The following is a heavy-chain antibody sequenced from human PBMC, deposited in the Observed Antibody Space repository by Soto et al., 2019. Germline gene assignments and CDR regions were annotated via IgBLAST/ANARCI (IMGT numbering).Heavy chain of an antibody. V-gene: IGHV3-23*01. CDR2: TGLNGRTA. CDR1: GFTFSMPA. CDR3: ATVHSTSRSFES. J-gene: IGHJ4*02. Sequence: GGSLRLSCAASGFTFSMPAMSWVRQAPGKGLEWVSTTGLNGRTAYYADSVKARFTVSRDNSKNTLHLQMNSLRAEDTAVYYCATVHSTSRSFESWGQGTLVTVSS. D-gene: IGHD2-2*01.